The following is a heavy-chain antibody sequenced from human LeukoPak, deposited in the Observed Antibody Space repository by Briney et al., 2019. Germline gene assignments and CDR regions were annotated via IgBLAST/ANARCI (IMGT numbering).Heavy chain of an antibody. V-gene: IGHV1-69*06. J-gene: IGHJ4*02. Sequence: ASVKVSCKASSNTFVNYGISWVRQAPGQGLEWMGGIMPISGTANYAQKFQGRVTITADKPTNTAYMELSSLRSEDTAVYYCASGRTDIVVVPATLRNYYFDYWGQGTLVTVSS. CDR3: ASGRTDIVVVPATLRNYYFDY. D-gene: IGHD2-2*01. CDR1: SNTFVNYG. CDR2: IMPISGTA.